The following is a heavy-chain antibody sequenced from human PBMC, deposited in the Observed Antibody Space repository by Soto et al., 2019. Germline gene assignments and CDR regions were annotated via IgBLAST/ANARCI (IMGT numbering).Heavy chain of an antibody. D-gene: IGHD3-3*01. CDR1: GGSISSYY. J-gene: IGHJ3*02. CDR2: IYYSGST. CDR3: ARLGYYDFWSGSSDAFDI. V-gene: IGHV4-59*08. Sequence: SETLSLTCTVSGGSISSYYWSWIRQPPGKGLEWIGYIYYSGSTNYNPSLKSRVTISVDTSKNQFSLKLSSVTAADTAVYYCARLGYYDFWSGSSDAFDIWGQGTMVPSPQ.